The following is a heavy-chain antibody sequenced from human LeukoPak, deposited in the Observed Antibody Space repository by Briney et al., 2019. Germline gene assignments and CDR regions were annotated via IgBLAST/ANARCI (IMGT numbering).Heavy chain of an antibody. V-gene: IGHV1-2*02. CDR2: INPNSGGT. Sequence: ASVKVSCKASGYTFTCYYMHWVGQAPGQGLEWMGWINPNSGGTNYAQKFQGRVTMTRDTSISTAYMELSRLRSDDTAVYYCARGRHYYDSSGYVGYWGQGTLVTVSS. CDR3: ARGRHYYDSSGYVGY. J-gene: IGHJ4*02. CDR1: GYTFTCYY. D-gene: IGHD3-22*01.